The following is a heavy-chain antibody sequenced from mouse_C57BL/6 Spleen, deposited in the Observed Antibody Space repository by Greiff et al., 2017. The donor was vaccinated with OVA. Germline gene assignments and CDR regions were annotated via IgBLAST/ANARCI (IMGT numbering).Heavy chain of an antibody. CDR3: ARGEGY. V-gene: IGHV1-42*01. CDR2: INPSTGGT. CDR1: GYSFTGYY. J-gene: IGHJ2*01. Sequence: EVQLVESGPELVKPGASVKISCKASGYSFTGYYMNWVKQSPEKSLEWIGEINPSTGGTTYNQKFKAKATLTVDKSSSTAYMQLKSLTSEDSAVYYCARGEGYWGQGTTLTVSS.